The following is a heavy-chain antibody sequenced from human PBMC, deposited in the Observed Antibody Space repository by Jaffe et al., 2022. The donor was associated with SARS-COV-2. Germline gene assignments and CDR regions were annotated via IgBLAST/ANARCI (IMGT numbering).Heavy chain of an antibody. CDR2: INPSDGDT. J-gene: IGHJ4*02. V-gene: IGHV1-46*01. CDR3: ALAGFDF. Sequence: QVQLVQSGAEVKKPGASVKFSCRTSGYTFTSYYIHCVRQAPGQGLEWLGIINPSDGDTSYTQKFRGRLTMTSDTSTSTVYVELSSLSSEDTAVYYCALAGFDFWGQGTLVSVSS. D-gene: IGHD3-3*02. CDR1: GYTFTSYY.